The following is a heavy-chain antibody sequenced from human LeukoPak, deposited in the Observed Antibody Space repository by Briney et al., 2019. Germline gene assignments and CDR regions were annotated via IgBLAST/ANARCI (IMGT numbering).Heavy chain of an antibody. CDR1: GGSISSYY. V-gene: IGHV4-4*07. CDR3: ARWGYYGSGSYYNTPYYFDY. CDR2: IYTSGST. D-gene: IGHD3-10*01. Sequence: SETLSLTCTVSGGSISSYYWSWIRQPAGKGLEWIGRIYTSGSTNYNPSLKSRVTMSVDTSKNQFSLKLSSVTAADTAVYYCARWGYYGSGSYYNTPYYFDYWGQGTLVTVSS. J-gene: IGHJ4*02.